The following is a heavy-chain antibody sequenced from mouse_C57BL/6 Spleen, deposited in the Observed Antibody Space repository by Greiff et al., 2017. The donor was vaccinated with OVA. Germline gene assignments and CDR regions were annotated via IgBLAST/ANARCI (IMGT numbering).Heavy chain of an antibody. D-gene: IGHD1-1*01. V-gene: IGHV1-26*01. Sequence: VQLQQSGPELVKPGASVKISCKASGYTFTDYYMNWVKQSHGKSLEWIGDINPNNGGTSYNQKFKGKATLTVDKSSSTAYMELRSLTSEDSAVYYCARDLTTPYYYAMDYWGQGTSVTVSS. J-gene: IGHJ4*01. CDR3: ARDLTTPYYYAMDY. CDR2: INPNNGGT. CDR1: GYTFTDYY.